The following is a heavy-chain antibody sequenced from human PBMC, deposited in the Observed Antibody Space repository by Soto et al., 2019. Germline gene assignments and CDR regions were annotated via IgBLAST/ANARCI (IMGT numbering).Heavy chain of an antibody. V-gene: IGHV3-7*03. CDR1: GFTFSAYY. CDR2: IKNDGSEQ. CDR3: SRENWFQDY. Sequence: GGSLRLSXAASGFTFSAYYMTWLRQAPGKGLEGVASIKNDGSEQYYVDSVKGRFTISRDNAKNSLYLQMNSLRAGDTALYYCSRENWFQDYWGQGTLVTVSS. D-gene: IGHD3-10*01. J-gene: IGHJ4*02.